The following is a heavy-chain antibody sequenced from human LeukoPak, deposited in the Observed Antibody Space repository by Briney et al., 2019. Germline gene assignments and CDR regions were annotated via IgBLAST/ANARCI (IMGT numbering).Heavy chain of an antibody. Sequence: SETLSLTCTVSGGSISTYSWTWIRQPPGKGLEWIGNIYYSGSTNYNPSLKSRVTISIDTSKNQFSLKVSPVTAADTAVYYCARAHSSGWPHMFDPWGQGTLVTVPS. CDR3: ARAHSSGWPHMFDP. J-gene: IGHJ5*02. V-gene: IGHV4-59*01. CDR2: IYYSGST. CDR1: GGSISTYS. D-gene: IGHD6-19*01.